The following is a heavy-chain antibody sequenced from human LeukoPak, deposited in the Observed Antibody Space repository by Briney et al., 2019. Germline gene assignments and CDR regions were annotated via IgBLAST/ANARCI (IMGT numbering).Heavy chain of an antibody. J-gene: IGHJ4*02. CDR3: ASARNYDFWSGYLPSWYYFDY. CDR2: IYTSGST. CDR1: GGSISSYY. D-gene: IGHD3-3*01. V-gene: IGHV4-4*07. Sequence: PSETLSLTCTVSGGSISSYYWSWIRQPAGKGPEWIGRIYTSGSTNYNPSLKSRVTMSVDTSKNQFSLKLSSVTAADTAVYYCASARNYDFWSGYLPSWYYFDYWGQGTLVTVSS.